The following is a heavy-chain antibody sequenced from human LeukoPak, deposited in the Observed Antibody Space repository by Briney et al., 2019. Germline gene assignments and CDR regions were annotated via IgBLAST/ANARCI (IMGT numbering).Heavy chain of an antibody. CDR1: GFTFSHYY. CDR3: ARDSRPT. Sequence: GGSLRLSCAASGFTFSHYYMSWIRQAPGKGLEWVSSISSSSSYIYYADSVKGRFTISRDNAKNSLYLQMNSLRAEDTAVYYCARDSRPTWGQGTMVTVSS. J-gene: IGHJ3*01. V-gene: IGHV3-11*06. D-gene: IGHD1-26*01. CDR2: ISSSSSYI.